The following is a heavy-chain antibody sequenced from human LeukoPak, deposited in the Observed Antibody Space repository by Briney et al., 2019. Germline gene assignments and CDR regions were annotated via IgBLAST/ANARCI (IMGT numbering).Heavy chain of an antibody. V-gene: IGHV1-69*06. Sequence: SLKVSCKASGGTFTSYAISWVRQAPGPGLEWMGGIIPIFGTANYAKKFQARVTITADKSTSTAYMELSSLRSEDTAVYSCARSNGAVYFDYWGQGTLVTVSS. CDR3: ARSNGAVYFDY. CDR1: GGTFTSYA. J-gene: IGHJ4*02. D-gene: IGHD3-10*01. CDR2: IIPIFGTA.